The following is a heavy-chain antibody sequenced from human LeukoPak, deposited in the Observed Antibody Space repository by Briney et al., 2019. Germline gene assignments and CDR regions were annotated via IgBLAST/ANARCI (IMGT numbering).Heavy chain of an antibody. CDR1: GDSISSGDYY. V-gene: IGHV4-30-4*08. CDR2: IYYSGST. Sequence: SETLSLTCTVSGDSISSGDYYWSWIRQPPGKGLEWIGYIYYSGSTYYNPSLKSRVTISVDTSKNQFSLKLSSVIAADTAVYYCARADWEDIVVVPAAKNAFDIWGQGTMVTVSS. J-gene: IGHJ3*02. D-gene: IGHD2-2*01. CDR3: ARADWEDIVVVPAAKNAFDI.